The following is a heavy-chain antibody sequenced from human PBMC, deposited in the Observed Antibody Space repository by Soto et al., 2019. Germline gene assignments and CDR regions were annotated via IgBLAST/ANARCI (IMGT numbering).Heavy chain of an antibody. V-gene: IGHV3-48*02. CDR3: ARSVEGHFDY. CDR1: GFRFNIHS. CDR2: ITSDTKTI. D-gene: IGHD6-19*01. Sequence: EVELVESGGNLVEPGGSLRLSCAASGFRFNIHSMNWVRQAPGKGLEWSAYITSDTKTIKYADSVKGRFTISRDNDKNLVYLYMNSLRDEDTAVYYCARSVEGHFDYWGQGTVVTVSA. J-gene: IGHJ4*02.